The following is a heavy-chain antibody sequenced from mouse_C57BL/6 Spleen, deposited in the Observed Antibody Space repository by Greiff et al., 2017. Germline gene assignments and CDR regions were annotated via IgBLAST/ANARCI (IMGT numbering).Heavy chain of an antibody. V-gene: IGHV1-18*01. CDR2: INPNNGGT. Sequence: EVKLQQSGPELVKPGASVKIPCKASGYTFTDYNMDWVKQSHGKSLEWIGDINPNNGGTIYNQKFKGKATLTVDKSSSTAYMELRSLTSEDTAVYYCARKWYYGSRSYWYFDVWGTGTTVTVSS. CDR1: GYTFTDYN. CDR3: ARKWYYGSRSYWYFDV. D-gene: IGHD1-1*01. J-gene: IGHJ1*03.